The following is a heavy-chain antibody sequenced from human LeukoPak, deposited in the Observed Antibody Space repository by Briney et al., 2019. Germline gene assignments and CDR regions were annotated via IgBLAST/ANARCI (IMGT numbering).Heavy chain of an antibody. V-gene: IGHV3-30*18. CDR1: GFTFSSYG. CDR3: AKELYFGSGSYPDY. D-gene: IGHD3-10*01. J-gene: IGHJ4*02. Sequence: TGRSLRLSCAASGFTFSSYGMHWVRQAPGKGLEWVAVISHDGSDSHYADSVKGRFTISRDNSKNTVYLQMSSLRPEDTAVYFCAKELYFGSGSYPDYWGQGTLVRVSS. CDR2: ISHDGSDS.